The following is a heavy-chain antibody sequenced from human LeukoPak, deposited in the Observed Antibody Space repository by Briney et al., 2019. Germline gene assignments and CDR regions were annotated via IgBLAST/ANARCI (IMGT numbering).Heavy chain of an antibody. D-gene: IGHD2-21*02. J-gene: IGHJ5*02. CDR3: ARVFRGAVTANWFDI. CDR2: MHDDGRT. Sequence: PSETLSLSCTVSGGSINGNYWTWIRQPPGKGLEWIGVMHDDGRTNYNPSLTSRVSLSIDKSTNEFSLNLRSVTAADTAVYYCARVFRGAVTANWFDIWGQGTLVTVSA. V-gene: IGHV4-59*01. CDR1: GGSINGNY.